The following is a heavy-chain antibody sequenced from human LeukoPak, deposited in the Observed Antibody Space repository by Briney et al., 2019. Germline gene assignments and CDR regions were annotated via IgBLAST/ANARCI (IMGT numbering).Heavy chain of an antibody. J-gene: IGHJ5*02. CDR3: ATVKYDYGDPVGWFDP. CDR1: GFPFSTSA. V-gene: IGHV3-23*05. D-gene: IGHD4-17*01. Sequence: GGSLRPSCATSGFPFSTSAMTWVRQAPGKGLEWVSHILSTGTTYYADSVRGRFSISRDNAKNTLFLLMTSLRAEDTAVYYCATVKYDYGDPVGWFDPWGQGTLVTVSS. CDR2: ILSTGTT.